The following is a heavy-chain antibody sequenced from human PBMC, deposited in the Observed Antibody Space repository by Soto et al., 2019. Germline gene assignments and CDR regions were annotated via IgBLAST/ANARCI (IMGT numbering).Heavy chain of an antibody. CDR3: AKDPDGGDGEY. Sequence: QVQLVESGGGVVQPGRSLRRSCAASGFTFSSYGMHWVRQAPGKGLEWVAVISYDGSNKYYADSVKGRVTISRDNSKNTLYLQMNSLRAEDTAVYYCAKDPDGGDGEYWGQGTLVTVSS. CDR1: GFTFSSYG. CDR2: ISYDGSNK. V-gene: IGHV3-30*18. J-gene: IGHJ4*02. D-gene: IGHD2-21*02.